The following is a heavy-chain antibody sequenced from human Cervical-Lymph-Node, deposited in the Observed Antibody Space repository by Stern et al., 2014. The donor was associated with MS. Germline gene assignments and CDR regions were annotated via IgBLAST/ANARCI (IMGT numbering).Heavy chain of an antibody. J-gene: IGHJ4*02. D-gene: IGHD2-2*02. CDR3: ARQGCATTTCHTIDS. V-gene: IGHV5-51*01. Sequence: EMQLVESGAEVKKPGQSLKISCKGSGYSFTNSWIGWVRQMPGKGLELMGIISPVDSETRYSPSFQGQVTISVYKFINTAYVQWTSREASDTAMYYCARQGCATTTCHTIDSWGQGTLITVSS. CDR2: ISPVDSET. CDR1: GYSFTNSW.